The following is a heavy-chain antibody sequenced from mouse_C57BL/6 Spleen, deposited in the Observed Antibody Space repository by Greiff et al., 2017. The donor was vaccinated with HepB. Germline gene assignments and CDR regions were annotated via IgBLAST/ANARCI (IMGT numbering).Heavy chain of an antibody. CDR1: GYTFTDYE. J-gene: IGHJ2*01. CDR2: IDPETGGT. Sequence: QVQLQQSGAELVRPGASVSLSCKASGYTFTDYEMHWVKQTPVHGLEWIGAIDPETGGTAYNQKFKGKAILTADKSSSTAYMELRSLTSEDSAVYYCTRSNYYGSSPDYWGQGTTLTVSS. V-gene: IGHV1-15*01. CDR3: TRSNYYGSSPDY. D-gene: IGHD1-1*01.